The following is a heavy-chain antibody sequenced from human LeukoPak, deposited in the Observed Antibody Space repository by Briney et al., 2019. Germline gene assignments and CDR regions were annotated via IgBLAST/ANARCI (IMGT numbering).Heavy chain of an antibody. J-gene: IGHJ5*02. D-gene: IGHD1-26*01. V-gene: IGHV4-59*08. CDR2: IYYSGST. CDR3: AGQSGSYHASIWFDP. Sequence: SETLSLTCTVSGGSISSYYWSWIRQPPGKGLEWIGYIYYSGSTNYNPSLKSRVTISVDTSKNQFSLKLSSVTAADTAVYYCAGQSGSYHASIWFDPWGQGTLVTVSS. CDR1: GGSISSYY.